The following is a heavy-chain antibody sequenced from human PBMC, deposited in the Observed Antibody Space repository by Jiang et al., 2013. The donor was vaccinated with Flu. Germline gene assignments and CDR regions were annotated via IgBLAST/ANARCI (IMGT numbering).Heavy chain of an antibody. Sequence: VQLLESGGGVVQPGGSLRLSCAVSGFMFSSFGMHWVRQAPGKGLEWVAFIRYDGSNQYYPDSVKGRFTISRDNSKNTLHLQMSSLRAEDTAVYYCAKDKVGFTTSSYFDYWGQGALV. D-gene: IGHD1-26*01. V-gene: IGHV3-30*02. CDR2: IRYDGSNQ. J-gene: IGHJ4*02. CDR1: GFMFSSFG. CDR3: AKDKVGFTTSSYFDY.